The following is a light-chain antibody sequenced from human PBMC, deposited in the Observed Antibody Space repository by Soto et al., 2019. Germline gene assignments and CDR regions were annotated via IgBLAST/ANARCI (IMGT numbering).Light chain of an antibody. V-gene: IGKV1-39*01. CDR3: QQSYSTPYT. CDR2: AAS. J-gene: IGKJ2*01. CDR1: QSISSY. Sequence: DIQMTQSPSSLSTSVGDRVTIACRASQSISSYLNWFQQKPGRAPKLLIYAASALRSGVPSRFRGSGSGTELTLTISSLQSEDFATYYCQQSYSTPYTFGRGTKLDIK.